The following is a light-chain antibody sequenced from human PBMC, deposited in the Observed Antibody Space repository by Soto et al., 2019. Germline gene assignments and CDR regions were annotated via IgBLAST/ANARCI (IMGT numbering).Light chain of an antibody. CDR2: GAS. CDR3: QQYNGWPYT. CDR1: QSVSSN. V-gene: IGKV3-15*01. Sequence: EIVMTQSPATLSVSPGERATLSCRASQSVSSNLAWYQQKPGQAPRLLIYGASTRATATPARFSGSGSGTEFTLTISSLQSEDFAVYYCQQYNGWPYTFGQGTKVEIK. J-gene: IGKJ2*01.